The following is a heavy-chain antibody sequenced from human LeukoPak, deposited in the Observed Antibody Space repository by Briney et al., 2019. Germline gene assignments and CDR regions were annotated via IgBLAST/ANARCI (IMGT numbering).Heavy chain of an antibody. J-gene: IGHJ2*01. D-gene: IGHD6-13*01. CDR2: VHYSGNT. V-gene: IGHV4-59*01. CDR3: ARMIAAAGTEYFGL. CDR1: GGSISNYY. Sequence: SETLSLTCIVSGGSISNYYWSWIRQPPRKGLEWIGYVHYSGNTNYNPSLMSRVTISVDTSKNQFSLKLNSVTATDTAVYYCARMIAAAGTEYFGLWGRGTLVTVSS.